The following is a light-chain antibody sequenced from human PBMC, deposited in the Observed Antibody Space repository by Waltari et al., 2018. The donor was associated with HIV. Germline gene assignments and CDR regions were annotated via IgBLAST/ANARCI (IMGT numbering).Light chain of an antibody. CDR3: QQYDDLPLT. CDR1: QDITTY. J-gene: IGKJ4*01. CDR2: AAS. V-gene: IGKV1-33*01. Sequence: DIRMTQFPSSLSASVGDRVTITCQASQDITTYLNWYQQKPGKAPKLLIYAASNLETGVPSRFSGSGSGTDFTFTITSLQPEDFASYYCQQYDDLPLTFAGGTKVEIK.